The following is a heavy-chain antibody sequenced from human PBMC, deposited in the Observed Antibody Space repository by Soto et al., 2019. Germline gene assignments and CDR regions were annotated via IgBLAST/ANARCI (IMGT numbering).Heavy chain of an antibody. CDR3: ATKWSWGVVDPPTYAFDI. D-gene: IGHD2-15*01. V-gene: IGHV5-51*01. CDR1: GYSFTSYW. CDR2: IYPGDSDT. Sequence: PGESLKISCKGSGYSFTSYWIGWVRQMPGKGLEWMGIIYPGDSDTRYSPSFQGQVTISADKSISTAYLQWSSLKASDTAMYYCATKWSWGVVDPPTYAFDIWGQGTMVTVSS. J-gene: IGHJ3*02.